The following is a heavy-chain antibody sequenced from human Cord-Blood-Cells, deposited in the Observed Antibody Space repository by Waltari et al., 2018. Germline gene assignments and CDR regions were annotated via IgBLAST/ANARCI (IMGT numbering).Heavy chain of an antibody. CDR1: GFTFSSYA. CDR3: AKDPSYSSSSAPGAFDI. D-gene: IGHD6-6*01. CDR2: ISGSGGST. Sequence: EVQLLESGGGLVQPGGSLRLSCAASGFTFSSYAMSWVRQAPGKGLEWVSAISGSGGSTYYADSVKGRFTISRDNSKNTLYLQMNSLRAEDTAVYYCAKDPSYSSSSAPGAFDIWGQGTMVTVSS. V-gene: IGHV3-23*01. J-gene: IGHJ3*02.